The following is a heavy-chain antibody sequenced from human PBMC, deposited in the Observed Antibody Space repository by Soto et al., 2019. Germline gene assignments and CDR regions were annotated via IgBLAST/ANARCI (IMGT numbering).Heavy chain of an antibody. Sequence: PSETLSLTCAVYGGSFSGYYWSWIRQPPGKGLEWIGEINHSGSTNYNPSLKSRVTISVDTSKNQFSLKLSSVTAADTAVYYCAREWWGYSYVYFDYWCQGTLVTVSS. V-gene: IGHV4-34*01. J-gene: IGHJ4*02. CDR3: AREWWGYSYVYFDY. CDR2: INHSGST. CDR1: GGSFSGYY. D-gene: IGHD5-18*01.